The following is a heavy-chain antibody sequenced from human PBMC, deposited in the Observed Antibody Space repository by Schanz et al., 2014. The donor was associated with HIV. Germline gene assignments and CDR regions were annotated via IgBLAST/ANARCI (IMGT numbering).Heavy chain of an antibody. J-gene: IGHJ5*02. CDR3: ARGRGWASNWLDP. D-gene: IGHD3-10*01. CDR1: GFTFDSYT. Sequence: EVQVVDSGGGLVKPGGSLRLSCVVSGFTFDSYTMNWVRQAPGKGLEWVSSISGGSGDKLYADSIKGRFTISRDNAKNSLYLQMNSLRAEDTAVYYCARGRGWASNWLDPWGQGTLVTVSS. V-gene: IGHV3-21*01. CDR2: ISGGSGDK.